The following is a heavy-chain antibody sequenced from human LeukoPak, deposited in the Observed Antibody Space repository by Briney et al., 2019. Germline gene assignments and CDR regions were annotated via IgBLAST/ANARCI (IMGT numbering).Heavy chain of an antibody. CDR1: GGSISSYY. V-gene: IGHV4-59*01. CDR2: IYYSGST. D-gene: IGHD3-9*01. J-gene: IGHJ3*02. CDR3: AREGGYDILTGYYHDAFDI. Sequence: SETLSLTCTVSGGSISSYYWSWIRQPPGKELEWIGYIYYSGSTNYNPSLKSRVTISVDTSKNQFSLKLSSVTAADTAVYYCAREGGYDILTGYYHDAFDIWGQGTMVTVSS.